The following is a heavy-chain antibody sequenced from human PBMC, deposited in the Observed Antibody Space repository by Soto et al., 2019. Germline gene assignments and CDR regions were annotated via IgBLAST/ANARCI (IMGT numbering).Heavy chain of an antibody. CDR2: IYYSGST. CDR3: AKVNDFWTGYYSPNWFDP. J-gene: IGHJ5*02. V-gene: IGHV4-59*01. Sequence: PSEALSLILTVSGGSISRYYCSLIRQPPGKGLEWIGYIYYSGSTNYNPSLKSRVTISVDTSKNQFSLKISSVTAADTAVYYCAKVNDFWTGYYSPNWFDPWGQGTLVTVSS. CDR1: GGSISRYY. D-gene: IGHD3-3*01.